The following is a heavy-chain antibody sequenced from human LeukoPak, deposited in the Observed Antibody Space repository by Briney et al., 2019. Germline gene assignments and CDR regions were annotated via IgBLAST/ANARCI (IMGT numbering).Heavy chain of an antibody. CDR3: ARGGSPFY. Sequence: PGESLRLSCAGSGFSFSSHWLHWVREVPGKGLEWVARITGDGIAINYADSVKGRFTISRDNAKNTVYLQMNSLRVEDTAVFYCARGGSPFYWGRGTPVTVSS. CDR2: ITGDGIAI. V-gene: IGHV3-74*01. CDR1: GFSFSSHW. D-gene: IGHD3-10*01. J-gene: IGHJ4*02.